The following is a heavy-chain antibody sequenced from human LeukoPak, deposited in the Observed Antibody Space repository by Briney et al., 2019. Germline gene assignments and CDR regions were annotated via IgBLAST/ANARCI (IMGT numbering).Heavy chain of an antibody. CDR1: GFTFNDYG. D-gene: IGHD5-18*01. V-gene: IGHV3-30*02. CDR2: IRYDGSNK. Sequence: PGGSLRLFCTTSGFTFNDYGMHWVRQAPGKGLEWVALIRYDGSNKYYADSVKGRFTISRDNSKNTLYLQMNSLRAEDTAVYYCAKTSGLDTGMVTRLFYYYYMDVWGKGTTVTVSS. CDR3: AKTSGLDTGMVTRLFYYYYMDV. J-gene: IGHJ6*03.